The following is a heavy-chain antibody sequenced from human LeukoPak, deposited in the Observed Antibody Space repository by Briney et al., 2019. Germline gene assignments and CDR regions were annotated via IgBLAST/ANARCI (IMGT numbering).Heavy chain of an antibody. Sequence: SLXLSCAXSGFAXSSHWMTWVRQVTGXGPEWVANVNRDGSETYYLDSVKGRFTISKENGKNSLYLQMNSLRAEDTALYNCARNNGIDVWGQGTTVIVSS. J-gene: IGHJ6*02. CDR2: VNRDGSET. CDR1: GFAXSSHW. V-gene: IGHV3-7*03. CDR3: ARNNGIDV.